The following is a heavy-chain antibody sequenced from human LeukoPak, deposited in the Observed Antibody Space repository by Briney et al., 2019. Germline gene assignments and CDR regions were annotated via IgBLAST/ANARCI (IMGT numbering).Heavy chain of an antibody. CDR1: GFTFSSYS. D-gene: IGHD3-10*01. J-gene: IGHJ3*02. Sequence: GGSLRLSCAASGFTFSSYSMNWARQAPGKGLEWVSSISSSSMHIYYADSVKGRFTISRDNAKNSLYLQMNSLRAEDTAVYYCAKDLRGLDAFDIWGQGTMVTASS. CDR3: AKDLRGLDAFDI. V-gene: IGHV3-21*01. CDR2: ISSSSMHI.